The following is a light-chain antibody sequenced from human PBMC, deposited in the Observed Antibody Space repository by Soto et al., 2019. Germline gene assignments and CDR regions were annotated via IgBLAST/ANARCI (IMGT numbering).Light chain of an antibody. Sequence: DMLMTQSPSTLSASVGDRVTISCRASQSISTWLAWYQQKPGKAPKLLISDASTLEGGVPSRFSGSGSGTEFTLTISSLQPDDFATYYCQQYNTYWTFGQGTKVEMK. J-gene: IGKJ1*01. CDR2: DAS. V-gene: IGKV1-5*01. CDR1: QSISTW. CDR3: QQYNTYWT.